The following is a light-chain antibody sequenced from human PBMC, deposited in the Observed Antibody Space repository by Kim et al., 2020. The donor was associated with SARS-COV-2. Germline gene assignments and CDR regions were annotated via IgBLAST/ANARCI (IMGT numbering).Light chain of an antibody. CDR3: QQSYSTPYT. CDR1: QSISSY. J-gene: IGKJ2*01. V-gene: IGKV1-39*01. Sequence: CASVGDRVTITCRASQSISSYLNWYQQKPGKAPKLLIYAASSLQSGVPSRFSGSGSGTDFTLPISSLQPEEFATYYCQQSYSTPYTFGQGTKLEI. CDR2: AAS.